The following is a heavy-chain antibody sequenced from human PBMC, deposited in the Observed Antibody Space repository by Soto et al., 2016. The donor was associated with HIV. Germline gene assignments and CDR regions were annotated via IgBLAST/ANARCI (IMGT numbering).Heavy chain of an antibody. CDR3: ARVGRYCSSISCYEY. CDR2: ISAYNGNT. V-gene: IGHV1-18*04. Sequence: VQLVQSGAEVKKPGATVKISCKVSGYTFTDYYLHWVQQAPGQGLEWMGWISAYNGNTNYAQKLQGRVTMTTDTSTSTAYMELRSLRSDDTAVYYCARVGRYCSSISCYEYWGQGTLVTVSS. CDR1: GYTFTDYY. D-gene: IGHD2-2*01. J-gene: IGHJ4*02.